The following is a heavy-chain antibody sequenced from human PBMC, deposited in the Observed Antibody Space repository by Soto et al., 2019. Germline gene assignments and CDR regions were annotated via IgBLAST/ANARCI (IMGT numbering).Heavy chain of an antibody. CDR3: AREAMVRGVRTDFDY. J-gene: IGHJ4*01. V-gene: IGHV1-2*02. CDR1: GYTFTGYY. D-gene: IGHD3-10*01. Sequence: ASVKVSCKASGYTFTGYYMHWVRQAPGQGLEWMGWINPNSGGTNYAQKFQGRVTMTRDTSISTAYMELSRLRSDDTAVYYCAREAMVRGVRTDFDYWGHGTLVTVSS. CDR2: INPNSGGT.